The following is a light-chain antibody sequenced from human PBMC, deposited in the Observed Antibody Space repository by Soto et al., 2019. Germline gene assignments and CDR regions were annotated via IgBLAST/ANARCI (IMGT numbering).Light chain of an antibody. J-gene: IGLJ3*02. CDR3: CSYAGRYTFPWV. V-gene: IGLV2-11*01. CDR1: SGDVGGYNY. Sequence: QSALTQPRSVSGSPGQSVTISCTGTSGDVGGYNYVSWYQHHPGNVPKLMIYDVSKRPSGVPDRFSGSKSGNTASLTISGLQAEDEADYYCCSYAGRYTFPWVFGGGTQLTVL. CDR2: DVS.